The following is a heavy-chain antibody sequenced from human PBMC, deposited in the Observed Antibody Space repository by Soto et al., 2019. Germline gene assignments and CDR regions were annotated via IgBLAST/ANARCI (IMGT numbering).Heavy chain of an antibody. CDR3: VRDIR. J-gene: IGHJ4*02. V-gene: IGHV3-74*01. Sequence: EVQLVESGGGLVQPGGSLRLSCAASGFTFNNFWMYWVRQTPEKGLVWVSGINSDGTTTIYADSVKGRFTISRDNAKNTLYLQMNSLTVEDTAMYYCVRDIRWGQGNLVTVSS. CDR1: GFTFNNFW. CDR2: INSDGTTT.